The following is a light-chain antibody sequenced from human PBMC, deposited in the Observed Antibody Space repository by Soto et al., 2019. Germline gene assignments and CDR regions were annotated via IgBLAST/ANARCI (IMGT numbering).Light chain of an antibody. J-gene: IGLJ2*01. CDR3: SSYSSSTTHVV. Sequence: QSALTQPASVSGSPGRSVTISCTGTSTDVGDFNYVSWYQHLPGRAPKLIIYDVTNRPSGISYRFSASKSGRTASLTISGLQAEDEADYYCSSYSSSTTHVVFGGGNQLTVL. V-gene: IGLV2-14*03. CDR2: DVT. CDR1: STDVGDFNY.